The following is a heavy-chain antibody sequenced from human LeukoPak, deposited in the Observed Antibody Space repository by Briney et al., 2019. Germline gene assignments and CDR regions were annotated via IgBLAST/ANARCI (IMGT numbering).Heavy chain of an antibody. D-gene: IGHD5/OR15-5a*01. CDR1: GGSISSYY. V-gene: IGHV4-59*01. Sequence: SETLSLTCTVSGGSISSYYWSWIRQPPGKGLEWIGYIYYSGGTNYNPSLKSRVTISVDTSKNQFSLKLSSVTAADTAVYYCASALRFGWFDPWGQGTLVTVSS. J-gene: IGHJ5*02. CDR2: IYYSGGT. CDR3: ASALRFGWFDP.